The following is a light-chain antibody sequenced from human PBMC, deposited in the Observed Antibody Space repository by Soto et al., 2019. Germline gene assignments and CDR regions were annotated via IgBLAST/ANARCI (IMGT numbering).Light chain of an antibody. CDR2: AAS. V-gene: IGKV1-39*01. Sequence: DIQMTQSPSSLSASVGDRVTIPCRASQSISSSLNWYQQKPGKVPKLLIYAASTLQSGVPSRFSGRGSGTDFTLTISSLQPEDFATYYCQQSYSIPFTFGPGTKVDIK. CDR3: QQSYSIPFT. CDR1: QSISSS. J-gene: IGKJ3*01.